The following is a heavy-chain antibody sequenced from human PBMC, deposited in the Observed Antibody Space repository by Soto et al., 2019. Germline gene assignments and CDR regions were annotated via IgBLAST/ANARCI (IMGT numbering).Heavy chain of an antibody. CDR1: GFTFSSYA. CDR2: ISGSGGST. Sequence: GGSLRLSCAASGFTFSSYAMSWVRQAPGKGLEWVSAISGSGGSTYYADSVKGRFTISRDNSKNTLYLQMNSLRAEDTAVYYCAKDSRLDYGGKSTRETNYYYGMDVWGQGTTVTVS. J-gene: IGHJ6*02. V-gene: IGHV3-23*01. D-gene: IGHD4-17*01. CDR3: AKDSRLDYGGKSTRETNYYYGMDV.